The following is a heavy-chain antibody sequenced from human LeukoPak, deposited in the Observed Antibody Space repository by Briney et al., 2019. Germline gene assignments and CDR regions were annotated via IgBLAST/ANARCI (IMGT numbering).Heavy chain of an antibody. CDR3: ARRDYDFWSGYHDY. V-gene: IGHV4-39*01. D-gene: IGHD3-3*01. CDR2: IYYSGST. Sequence: PPETLSLTCTVSGGSISSSSYYWGWIRQPPGKGLEWIGSIYYSGSTYYNPSLKSRVTISVDTSKNQFSLKLSSVTAADTAVYYCARRDYDFWSGYHDYWGQGTLVTVSS. J-gene: IGHJ4*02. CDR1: GGSISSSSYY.